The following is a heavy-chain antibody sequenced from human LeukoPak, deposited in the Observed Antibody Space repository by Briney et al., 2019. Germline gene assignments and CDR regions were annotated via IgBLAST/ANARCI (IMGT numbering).Heavy chain of an antibody. J-gene: IGHJ4*02. V-gene: IGHV3-33*01. CDR1: GLTFSNCG. CDR3: ARDRDYDFFDY. CDR2: IWYDGSNK. D-gene: IGHD3-3*01. Sequence: GGSLRLSCAASGLTFSNCGMHWVRQAPGKGLEWVAHIWYDGSNKYYADSVRGRFTISRDNSKNTLYLQMNSLRAEDTAVYYCARDRDYDFFDYWGQGTLVTVSS.